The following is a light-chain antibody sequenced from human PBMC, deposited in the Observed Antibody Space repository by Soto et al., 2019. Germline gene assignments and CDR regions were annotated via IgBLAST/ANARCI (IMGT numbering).Light chain of an antibody. Sequence: DIQMTQSPSTLSASVGDIVTFTCRASQNINTWLAWYQQRPGKAPKLLIYKASTLKSGVPSRFSGSGSGTEFTLTISCLQPDEFATYYCQQCSSYYTFGQGTKLEIK. V-gene: IGKV1-5*03. CDR1: QNINTW. J-gene: IGKJ2*01. CDR2: KAS. CDR3: QQCSSYYT.